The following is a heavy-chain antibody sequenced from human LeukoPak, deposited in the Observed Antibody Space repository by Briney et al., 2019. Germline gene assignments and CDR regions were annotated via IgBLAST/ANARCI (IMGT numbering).Heavy chain of an antibody. J-gene: IGHJ6*03. CDR3: ARDRSAYDYDKRWFYYYMDV. D-gene: IGHD5-12*01. CDR1: GGSFSGYY. V-gene: IGHV4-34*10. CDR2: INHSGST. Sequence: SATLSLTCALYGGSFSGYYWSWIRHPPGKGREWSGEINHSGSTNYNPSLKLRITMSVDTSKNQFSLKLRSVTAADTAVYYCARDRSAYDYDKRWFYYYMDVWGKGTTVTISS.